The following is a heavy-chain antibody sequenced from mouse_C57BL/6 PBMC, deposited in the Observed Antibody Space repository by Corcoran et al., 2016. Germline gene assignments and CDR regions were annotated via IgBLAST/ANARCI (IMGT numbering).Heavy chain of an antibody. Sequence: DVQLQESGPGLVKPSQSLSLTCSVTGYSITSGYYWNWIRQFPGNKLEWMGYISYDGSNNYNPSLKNRISITRDTSKNQFFLKLNSVTTEDTATYYCAILYGSTSAWFAYWGQGTLVTVSA. D-gene: IGHD1-1*01. CDR2: ISYDGSN. CDR1: GYSITSGYY. V-gene: IGHV3-6*01. J-gene: IGHJ3*01. CDR3: AILYGSTSAWFAY.